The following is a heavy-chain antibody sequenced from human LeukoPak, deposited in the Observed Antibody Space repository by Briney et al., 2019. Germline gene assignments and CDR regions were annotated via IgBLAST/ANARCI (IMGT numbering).Heavy chain of an antibody. CDR2: ITADGGST. V-gene: IGHV3-23*01. CDR1: GFTFRSYA. D-gene: IGHD5-12*01. Sequence: GGSLRLSCAVSGFTFRSYAMNWVRQAPGKGLEWAAAITADGGSTHYTTSVKGRFIISRDTPKNTLSLQMNNLRAEDTAVYFCARVWLRDYMDVWGEGTTVSVSS. CDR3: ARVWLRDYMDV. J-gene: IGHJ6*03.